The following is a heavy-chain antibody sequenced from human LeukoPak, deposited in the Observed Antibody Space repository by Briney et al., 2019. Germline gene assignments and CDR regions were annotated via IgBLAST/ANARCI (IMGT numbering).Heavy chain of an antibody. D-gene: IGHD5-12*01. V-gene: IGHV1-46*01. CDR3: ARGGYVYYYYYYMDV. CDR1: GYTFTSYY. CDR2: INPSGGST. Sequence: ASVKVSCKASGYTFTSYYMHWVRQAPGQGLEWMGIINPSGGSTSYAQKFQGRVTMTRDMSTSTVYMELSSLRSEDTAVYYCARGGYVYYYYYYMDVWGKGTTVTVSS. J-gene: IGHJ6*03.